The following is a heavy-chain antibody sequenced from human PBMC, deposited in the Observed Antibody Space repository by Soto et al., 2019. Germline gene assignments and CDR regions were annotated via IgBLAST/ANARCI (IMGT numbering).Heavy chain of an antibody. Sequence: PSETLSLTCTVSGGFVNSGGSYWGWIRQPPGKGLEWIANVYYTGTTFYNPSLKSRVTISVDTSKNQFSLKLSSVTAADTAVYYCARRDSGERFDYWGQGSLVTSPQ. CDR3: ARRDSGERFDY. CDR1: GGFVNSGGSY. D-gene: IGHD1-26*01. CDR2: VYYTGTT. V-gene: IGHV4-39*01. J-gene: IGHJ4*02.